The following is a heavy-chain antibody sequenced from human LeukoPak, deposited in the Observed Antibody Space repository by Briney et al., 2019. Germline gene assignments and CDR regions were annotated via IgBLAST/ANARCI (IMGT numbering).Heavy chain of an antibody. CDR3: AKDHFTSIFGVVIN. J-gene: IGHJ4*02. CDR1: RFTFSSYW. V-gene: IGHV3-74*01. Sequence: GGSLRLSCAASRFTFSSYWMHWVRQAPGKGLVWVSRINNDGSSTSYADSVKGRFTISRDNAKNTLYLQMNSLRAEDTAVYYCAKDHFTSIFGVVINWGQGTLVTVSS. D-gene: IGHD3-3*01. CDR2: INNDGSST.